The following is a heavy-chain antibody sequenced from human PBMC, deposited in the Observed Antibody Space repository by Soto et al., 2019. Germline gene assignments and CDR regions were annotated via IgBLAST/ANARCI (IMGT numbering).Heavy chain of an antibody. CDR3: ARHPGYSSSWYEDYYYYGMDV. D-gene: IGHD6-13*01. J-gene: IGHJ6*02. CDR2: IDPSDSYT. Sequence: PGESLKISCKGSGYSFTSYWISWVRQMPGKGLEWMGRIDPSDSYTNYSPSFQGHVTISADKSISTAYLQWSSLKASDTAMYYCARHPGYSSSWYEDYYYYGMDVWGQGTTVTV. V-gene: IGHV5-10-1*01. CDR1: GYSFTSYW.